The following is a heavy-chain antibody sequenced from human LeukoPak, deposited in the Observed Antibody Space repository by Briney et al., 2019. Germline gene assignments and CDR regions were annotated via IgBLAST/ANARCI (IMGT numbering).Heavy chain of an antibody. J-gene: IGHJ4*02. CDR1: EFPFSNYS. CDR3: AGSVVDIVPTIPHY. D-gene: IGHD5-12*01. V-gene: IGHV3-48*01. Sequence: GGSLRLSCVASEFPFSNYSMNWVRQAPGKGLEWVSYISPSSSSIYYADSVKGRFTVSRDNAKNSLYLQMNSLRAEDTAVYYCAGSVVDIVPTIPHYWGQGTLVTVSS. CDR2: ISPSSSSI.